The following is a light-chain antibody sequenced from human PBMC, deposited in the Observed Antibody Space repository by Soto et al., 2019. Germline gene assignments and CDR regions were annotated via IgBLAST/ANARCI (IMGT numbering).Light chain of an antibody. J-gene: IGKJ1*01. CDR1: QHIATS. Sequence: DIQMTQSPSLLSASIGDRVTITFRASQHIATSLSWFQHKVGKAPTLLIYGASALQSGVTSRFSVSGSGTHFTLTISGLQPEDFATSYCQQSSSVPRTFGQGTRVDLK. CDR2: GAS. CDR3: QQSSSVPRT. V-gene: IGKV1-39*01.